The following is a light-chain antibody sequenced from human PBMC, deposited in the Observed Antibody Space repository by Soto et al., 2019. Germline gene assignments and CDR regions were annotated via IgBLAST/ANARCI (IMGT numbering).Light chain of an antibody. CDR2: DAS. Sequence: EIVLTQSPATLYLSPGERATLSCRASQSVNSYLAWYQQKPGQAPRLLIYDASNRAPAIPNRFSGSGSGTDFTLTISSLEPEDFAVYYCQQYGTSLSLTFGGGTKVDIK. CDR1: QSVNSY. J-gene: IGKJ4*01. V-gene: IGKV3-11*01. CDR3: QQYGTSLSLT.